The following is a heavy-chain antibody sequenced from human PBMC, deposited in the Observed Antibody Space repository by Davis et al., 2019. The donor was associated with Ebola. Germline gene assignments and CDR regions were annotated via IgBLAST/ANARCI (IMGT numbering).Heavy chain of an antibody. CDR2: IYPGDSDT. Sequence: PGGSLRLSCKGSGYSFTSYWIGWVRQMPGKGLEWMGIIYPGDSDTRYSPSFQGQVTISADKSISTAYLQWSSLKASDTAMYYCARLSKIYGDLGDYWGQGTLVTVAS. CDR1: GYSFTSYW. CDR3: ARLSKIYGDLGDY. D-gene: IGHD4-17*01. J-gene: IGHJ4*02. V-gene: IGHV5-51*01.